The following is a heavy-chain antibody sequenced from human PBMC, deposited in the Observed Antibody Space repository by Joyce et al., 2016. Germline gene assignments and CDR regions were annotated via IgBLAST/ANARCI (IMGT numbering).Heavy chain of an antibody. CDR2: IIPILGTP. V-gene: IGHV1-69*12. Sequence: QVRLVQSGAEVKMPGSWVKVSCTASEGSFSAQTFNWVRQAPGQGLELMGVIIPILGTPHYAQRFRGKVAITADASAQTFFMELRSLTVDDTATYYCASSVAGYCSEATCPRPLDVWGPGTRVIVS. CDR1: EGSFSAQT. J-gene: IGHJ3*01. CDR3: ASSVAGYCSEATCPRPLDV. D-gene: IGHD2-15*01.